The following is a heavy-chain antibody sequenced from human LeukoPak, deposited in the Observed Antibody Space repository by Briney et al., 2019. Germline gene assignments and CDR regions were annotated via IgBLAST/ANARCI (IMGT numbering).Heavy chain of an antibody. CDR1: GGSISSYY. D-gene: IGHD3-10*01. J-gene: IGHJ4*02. CDR2: IYYSGSA. CDR3: ARDRDPYGSGSYLDY. V-gene: IGHV4-59*01. Sequence: KSSETLSLTCTVSGGSISSYYWSWIRQPPGKGLEWIGYIYYSGSANYNPSLKSRVTISVDTSKNQFSLKLSSVTAADTAVYYCARDRDPYGSGSYLDYWGQGTLVTVSS.